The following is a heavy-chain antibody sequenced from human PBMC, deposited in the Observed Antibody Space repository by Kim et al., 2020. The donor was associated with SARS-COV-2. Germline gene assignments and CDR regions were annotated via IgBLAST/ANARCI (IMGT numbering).Heavy chain of an antibody. CDR2: IYYSGST. CDR1: GGSISSGGYY. J-gene: IGHJ3*02. Sequence: SETLSLTCTVSGGSISSGGYYWSWIRQHPGKGLEWIGYIYYSGSTYYNPSLKSRVTISVDTSKNQFSLKLSSVTAADTAVYYCARAPITMIVVVNAFDIWVQGTMITVS. CDR3: ARAPITMIVVVNAFDI. D-gene: IGHD3-22*01. V-gene: IGHV4-31*03.